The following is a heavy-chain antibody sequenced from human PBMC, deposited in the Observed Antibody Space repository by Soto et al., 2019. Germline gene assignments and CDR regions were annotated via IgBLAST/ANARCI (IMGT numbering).Heavy chain of an antibody. V-gene: IGHV4-59*08. CDR2: IYYSGRT. CDR3: ARRYGGTFDY. Sequence: QVRLQESGPGLVKPSETLSLTCTVSGGSISGYYWSWIRQPPGKGLAWIGCIYYSGRTNYHPSLKSRVPTSVDTSKNQFSLNLSSVTAADTAVYSCARRYGGTFDYWGQGTLVTVSS. J-gene: IGHJ4*02. D-gene: IGHD2-15*01. CDR1: GGSISGYY.